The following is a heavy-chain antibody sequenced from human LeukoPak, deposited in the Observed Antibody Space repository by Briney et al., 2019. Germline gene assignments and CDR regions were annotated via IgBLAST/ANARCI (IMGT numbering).Heavy chain of an antibody. D-gene: IGHD3-22*01. Sequence: PGGSLRLSCAASGFTFSRFWMSWVRQAPGKGLEWVANIKQDGTEQYYVDSVKGRFTISRDNAKNSLYLQMNSLRAEDTAVYYCAAHYYDSSGYYGLGFAEYFQHWGQGTLVTVSS. CDR3: AAHYYDSSGYYGLGFAEYFQH. CDR1: GFTFSRFW. J-gene: IGHJ1*01. CDR2: IKQDGTEQ. V-gene: IGHV3-7*01.